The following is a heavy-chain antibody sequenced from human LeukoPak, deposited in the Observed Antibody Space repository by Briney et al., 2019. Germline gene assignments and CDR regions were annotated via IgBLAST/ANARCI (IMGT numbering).Heavy chain of an antibody. CDR1: GYTFTAYF. CDR2: VNPNSGVT. Sequence: ASVKVSCKASGYTFTAYFMHWVRQAPGQGLEWMGRVNPNSGVTNSIQKFQGRVTMTRDTSISTAYMELSGLRSDDTAVYYCARQWLPNGYFDYWGQGILVTVSS. J-gene: IGHJ4*02. V-gene: IGHV1-2*06. D-gene: IGHD6-19*01. CDR3: ARQWLPNGYFDY.